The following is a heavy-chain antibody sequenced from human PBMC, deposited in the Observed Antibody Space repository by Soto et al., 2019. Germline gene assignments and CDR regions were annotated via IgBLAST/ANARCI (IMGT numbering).Heavy chain of an antibody. CDR1: GFTVSSNY. D-gene: IGHD6-13*01. Sequence: PVVSLRLSCAASGFTVSSNYMSWVRQAPGKGLEWVSVIYSGGSTYYADSVKGRFTISRDNSKNSLYLQMNSLRDEDTAVYYCARGYSSRYGMEVWGQGTTVT. CDR3: ARGYSSRYGMEV. V-gene: IGHV3-53*01. J-gene: IGHJ6*02. CDR2: IYSGGST.